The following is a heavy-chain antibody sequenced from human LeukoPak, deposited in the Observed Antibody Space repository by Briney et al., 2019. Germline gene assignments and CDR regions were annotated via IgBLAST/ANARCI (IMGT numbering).Heavy chain of an antibody. CDR1: DGSISSYY. Sequence: SETLSLTCTVSDGSISSYYWNYIRQPPGKGLEWIGYIYSSGSTNYNPAPKSRLTISPDKSNNKFFLNLSSVTAADTAVYYCARGVVRTGTYFAFDIWGQGTMVSVSS. V-gene: IGHV4-59*01. CDR2: IYSSGST. D-gene: IGHD3-10*01. J-gene: IGHJ3*02. CDR3: ARGVVRTGTYFAFDI.